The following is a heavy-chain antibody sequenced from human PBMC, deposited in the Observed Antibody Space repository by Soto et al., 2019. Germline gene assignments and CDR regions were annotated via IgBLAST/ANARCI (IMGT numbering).Heavy chain of an antibody. CDR3: ARDPPGDDFWSGYSYGMDV. CDR2: MSVGGNTI. Sequence: GGSLRLSCAASGFTLSSYEVNWVRQAPGKGLEWVSYMSVGGNTIYYADSVKGRFTISRDNAKNSLYLQMNSLRVEDTAVYYCARDPPGDDFWSGYSYGMDVWGQGATVTVSS. D-gene: IGHD3-3*01. CDR1: GFTLSSYE. V-gene: IGHV3-48*03. J-gene: IGHJ6*02.